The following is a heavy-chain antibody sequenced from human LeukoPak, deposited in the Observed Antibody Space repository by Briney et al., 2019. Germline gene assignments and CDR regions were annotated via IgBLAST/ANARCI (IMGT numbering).Heavy chain of an antibody. CDR2: IYSGGST. Sequence: GGSLRLSCAASGFTVSSNYMSWVRQAPGKGLEWVSVIYSGGSTYYADSVKGRFTISRDNSKNTLYLQMNSLRAEDTAVYYCARFGRDGGRDFDYWGQGTLVTVSS. V-gene: IGHV3-53*01. J-gene: IGHJ4*02. CDR1: GFTVSSNY. D-gene: IGHD5-24*01. CDR3: ARFGRDGGRDFDY.